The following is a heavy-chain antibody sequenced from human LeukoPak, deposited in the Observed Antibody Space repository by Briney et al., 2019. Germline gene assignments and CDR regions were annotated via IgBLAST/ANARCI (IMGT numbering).Heavy chain of an antibody. V-gene: IGHV3-21*01. CDR3: ARGLLWFGELLYPSDY. J-gene: IGHJ4*02. Sequence: GGSLRLSCAASGFTFSSYSMNWVRQAPGKGLEWVSSISSSSYIYYADSVKGRFTISRDNARNSLYLQMNSLRAEDTAVYYCARGLLWFGELLYPSDYWGQGTLVTVSS. CDR2: ISSSSYI. D-gene: IGHD3-10*01. CDR1: GFTFSSYS.